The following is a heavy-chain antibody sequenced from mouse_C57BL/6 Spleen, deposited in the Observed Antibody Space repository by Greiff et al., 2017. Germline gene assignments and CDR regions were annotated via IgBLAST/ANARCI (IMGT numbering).Heavy chain of an antibody. V-gene: IGHV1-52*01. CDR1: GYTFTSYW. CDR2: IDPSDSET. Sequence: QVQLQQPGAELVRPGSSVKLSCKASGYTFTSYWMHWVKQRPIQGLEWIGNIDPSDSETHYNQKFKDKATLTVDKSSSTAYMQLSSLTSEDSAVYYCAKDGYGNYYCDYWGQGTTLTVSS. D-gene: IGHD2-10*02. J-gene: IGHJ2*01. CDR3: AKDGYGNYYCDY.